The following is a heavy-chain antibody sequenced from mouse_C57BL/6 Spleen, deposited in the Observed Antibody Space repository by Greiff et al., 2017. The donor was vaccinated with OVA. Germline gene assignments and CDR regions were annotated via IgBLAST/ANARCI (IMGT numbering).Heavy chain of an antibody. D-gene: IGHD2-4*01. CDR2: IRSKSNNYAT. V-gene: IGHV10-1*01. J-gene: IGHJ2*01. CDR1: GFSFNTYA. CDR3: VRQRYDFLFDY. Sequence: EVKVVESGGGLVQPKGSLKLSCAASGFSFNTYAMNWVRQAPGKGLEWVARIRSKSNNYATYYADSVKDRFTISRDDSESMLYLQMNNLKTEDTAMYYCVRQRYDFLFDYWGQGTTLTVSS.